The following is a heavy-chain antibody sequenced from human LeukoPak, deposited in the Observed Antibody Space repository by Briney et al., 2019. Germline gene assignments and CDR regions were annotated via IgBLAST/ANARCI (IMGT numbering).Heavy chain of an antibody. Sequence: SETLSLTCTASGGSISSSSYYWGWIRQPPGKGLEWIGSIYYSGSTYYNPSLKSRVTMSVDTSKNQFSLKLSSVTAADTAVYYCARDEQRNSGMDVWGQGTTVTVSS. J-gene: IGHJ6*02. V-gene: IGHV4-39*07. CDR2: IYYSGST. CDR3: ARDEQRNSGMDV. CDR1: GGSISSSSYY. D-gene: IGHD1/OR15-1a*01.